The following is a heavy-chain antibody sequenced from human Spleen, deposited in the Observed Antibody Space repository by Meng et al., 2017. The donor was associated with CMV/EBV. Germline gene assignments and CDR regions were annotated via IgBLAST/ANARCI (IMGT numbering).Heavy chain of an antibody. CDR3: AGGIAPSSTYFYNGMDV. Sequence: SETLSLTCIVSGGSISSYYWSWIRQPPGTGLEWIGYIYYSGSTNYNPSLKSRLTISVDTSKNQFSLKLSSVTAADTAVYYCAGGIAPSSTYFYNGMDVWAKGPRSPSP. V-gene: IGHV4-59*01. J-gene: IGHJ6*02. CDR2: IYYSGST. D-gene: IGHD2-21*01. CDR1: GGSISSYY.